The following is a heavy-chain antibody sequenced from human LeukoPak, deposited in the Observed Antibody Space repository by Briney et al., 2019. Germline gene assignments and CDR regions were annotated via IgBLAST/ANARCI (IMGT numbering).Heavy chain of an antibody. CDR3: TTFNCGGDCYSWSLLAY. J-gene: IGHJ4*02. Sequence: PGGSLRLSCAASGFTFSNAWMSWVRQAPGKGLEWVGRIKSKTDGGTTDYAAPVKGRFTISRDDSKNTLYLQMNGLKTEDTAVYYCTTFNCGGDCYSWSLLAYWGQGTLVTVSS. D-gene: IGHD2-21*02. V-gene: IGHV3-15*01. CDR1: GFTFSNAW. CDR2: IKSKTDGGTT.